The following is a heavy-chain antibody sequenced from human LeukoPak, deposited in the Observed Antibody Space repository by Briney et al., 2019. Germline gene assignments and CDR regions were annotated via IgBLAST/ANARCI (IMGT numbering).Heavy chain of an antibody. CDR1: GGSFSGYY. D-gene: IGHD2-15*01. V-gene: IGHV4-34*01. CDR2: INHSGST. Sequence: SETQSLTCAVYGGSFSGYYWSWIRQPPGKGLEWIGEINHSGSTNYNPSLKSRVTISVDTSKNQFSLKLSSVTAADTAVYYCARGRGDIVVVVAATQYYYYGMDVWGQGTTVTVSS. CDR3: ARGRGDIVVVVAATQYYYYGMDV. J-gene: IGHJ6*02.